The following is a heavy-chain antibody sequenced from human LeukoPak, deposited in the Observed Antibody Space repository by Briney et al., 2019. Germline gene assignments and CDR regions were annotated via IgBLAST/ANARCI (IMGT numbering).Heavy chain of an antibody. CDR1: GFTFSNYN. J-gene: IGHJ1*01. Sequence: GGSLRLSCAASGFTFSNYNMNWVRQAPGKGLEWVSSISSSSSYIYYAGSVKGRFTISRDNAKNSLYLQMNSLRAEDTAVYYCARAVNDSSGYYSEYFQHWGQGTLVTVSS. V-gene: IGHV3-21*01. CDR3: ARAVNDSSGYYSEYFQH. D-gene: IGHD3-22*01. CDR2: ISSSSSYI.